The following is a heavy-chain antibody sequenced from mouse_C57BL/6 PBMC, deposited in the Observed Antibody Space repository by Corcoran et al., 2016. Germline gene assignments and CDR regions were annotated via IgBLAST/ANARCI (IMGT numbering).Heavy chain of an antibody. Sequence: EVQLQQSGPELVKPGASVKISCKASGYTFTDYYMNWVKQSHGKSLEWIGDINPNNGGTSYNQKFKGKATLTVDKSSSTAYMELRSLTSEDSAVYYCASYGPFDYWGQGTTLTVSS. CDR3: ASYGPFDY. V-gene: IGHV1-26*01. J-gene: IGHJ2*01. CDR1: GYTFTDYY. D-gene: IGHD1-1*02. CDR2: INPNNGGT.